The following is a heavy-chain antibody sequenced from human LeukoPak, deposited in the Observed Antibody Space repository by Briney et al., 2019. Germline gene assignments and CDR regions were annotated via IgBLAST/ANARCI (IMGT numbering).Heavy chain of an antibody. CDR2: IKQDGSEK. CDR3: ATAGDSSGSYRGRTFF. J-gene: IGHJ4*02. Sequence: GGSLRLSCAASGFTFSSYAMSWVRQAPGKGLEWVANIKQDGSEKYYVDSVKGRFTISRDNAKTSLYLQMNSLRVEDTAVYYCATAGDSSGSYRGRTFFGGQGTLVTVSS. D-gene: IGHD3-22*01. CDR1: GFTFSSYA. V-gene: IGHV3-7*01.